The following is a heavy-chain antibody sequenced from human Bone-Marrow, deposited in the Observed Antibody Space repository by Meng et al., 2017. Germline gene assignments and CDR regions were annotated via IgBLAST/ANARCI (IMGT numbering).Heavy chain of an antibody. V-gene: IGHV3-23*01. Sequence: VQLLGSGGCLCKPGGALRLSGAASGFTFSDYYMSWIRQAPGKGREWVSAISGSGGSTYYADSVKGRFTISRDNSKNTLYLQMNSLRAEDTAVYYCAKEMAVLDYWGQGTLVTVSS. J-gene: IGHJ4*02. CDR2: ISGSGGST. CDR3: AKEMAVLDY. D-gene: IGHD5-24*01. CDR1: GFTFSDYY.